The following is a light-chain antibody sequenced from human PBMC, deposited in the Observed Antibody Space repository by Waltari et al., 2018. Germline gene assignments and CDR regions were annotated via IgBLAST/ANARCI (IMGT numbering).Light chain of an antibody. CDR2: GTS. Sequence: QSVLPQPPSVSGAPGQRVSISCTGSASDLGPGYDVPWHQQPPGNAPNLLIYGTSTRPPGVPDRFFVSQSGTSASLAITALQAEDEAEYYCQSYDTSLSVVFGGGTKLTVL. J-gene: IGLJ2*01. CDR1: ASDLGPGYD. CDR3: QSYDTSLSVV. V-gene: IGLV1-40*01.